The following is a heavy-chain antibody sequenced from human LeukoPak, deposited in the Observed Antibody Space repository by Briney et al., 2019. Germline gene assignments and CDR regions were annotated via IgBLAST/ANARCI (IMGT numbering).Heavy chain of an antibody. CDR1: GFTFSNYW. Sequence: GGSLTLSCAASGFTFSNYWMHWVRQAPGKGLVWVSRTNSEGSSTIYADSVKGRFTISRDNAKNTLYLQMNSLRVEDTAVYYCVREYYGAFDHWGQGTLVSVSS. CDR2: TNSEGSST. D-gene: IGHD3-16*01. J-gene: IGHJ4*02. CDR3: VREYYGAFDH. V-gene: IGHV3-74*01.